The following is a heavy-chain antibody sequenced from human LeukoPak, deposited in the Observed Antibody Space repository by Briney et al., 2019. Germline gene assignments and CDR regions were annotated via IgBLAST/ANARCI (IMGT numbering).Heavy chain of an antibody. J-gene: IGHJ6*02. Sequence: PSETLFLTCTVSGGSISSYYWSWIRQPPGKGLEWIGYIYYSGSTNYNPSLKSRVTISVDTSKNQFSLKLSSVTAADTAVYYCARLPMYDFWRSGDYYGMDVWGQGTTVTVSS. CDR1: GGSISSYY. V-gene: IGHV4-59*08. CDR2: IYYSGST. D-gene: IGHD3-3*01. CDR3: ARLPMYDFWRSGDYYGMDV.